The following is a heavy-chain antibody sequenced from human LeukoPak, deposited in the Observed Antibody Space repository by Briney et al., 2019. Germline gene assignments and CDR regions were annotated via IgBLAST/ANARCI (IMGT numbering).Heavy chain of an antibody. CDR3: ARAYSYGFDY. CDR2: ISYDGRNK. Sequence: TGGSVTLSCAASRYTFYSYPMQWVRQAPGEGLVGVADISYDGRNKYYADSVKGRFTISRDNSKNTLYLQMNSLRAEDTAVYYCARAYSYGFDYWGQGTLVTVSS. V-gene: IGHV3-30*04. J-gene: IGHJ4*02. D-gene: IGHD5-18*01. CDR1: RYTFYSYP.